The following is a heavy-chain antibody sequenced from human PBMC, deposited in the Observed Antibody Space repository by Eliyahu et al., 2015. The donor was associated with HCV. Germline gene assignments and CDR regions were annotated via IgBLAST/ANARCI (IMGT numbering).Heavy chain of an antibody. D-gene: IGHD3-22*01. CDR2: ISGSGGST. V-gene: IGHV3-23*01. CDR1: GFTFSXYA. J-gene: IGHJ3*02. Sequence: EVQLLESGGGLVQPGGSLRLSCAASGFTFSXYAMXGVRQAPGKGLEWVSAISGSGGSTYYADSVKGRFTISRDNSKNTLYLQMNSLRAEDTAVYYCAKTSGYYYLGDAFDIWGQGTMVTVSS. CDR3: AKTSGYYYLGDAFDI.